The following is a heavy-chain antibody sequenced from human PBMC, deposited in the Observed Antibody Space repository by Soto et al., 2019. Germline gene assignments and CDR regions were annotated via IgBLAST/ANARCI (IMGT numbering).Heavy chain of an antibody. CDR3: ARQGLYSSNWYARGYFDY. V-gene: IGHV3-30-3*01. CDR2: ISYDGSNK. D-gene: IGHD6-13*01. J-gene: IGHJ4*02. Sequence: PGGSLRLSCAASGFTFSSYAMHWVRQAPGKGLEWVAVISYDGSNKYYADSVKGRFTISRDNSKNTLYLQMNSLRAEDTAVYYCARQGLYSSNWYARGYFDYWGQGTLVTVSS. CDR1: GFTFSSYA.